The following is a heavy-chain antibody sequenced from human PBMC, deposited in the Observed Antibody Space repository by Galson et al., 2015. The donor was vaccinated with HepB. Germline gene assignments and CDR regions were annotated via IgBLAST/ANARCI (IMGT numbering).Heavy chain of an antibody. CDR3: AREASGYASGYCSGGSCYSGFDY. D-gene: IGHD2-15*01. Sequence: SLRLSCAASGFTVSSNYMSWVRQAPGKGLEWVSVIYSGGSTYYADSVKGRFTISRDNSKNTLYLQMNSLRAEDTAVYYCAREASGYASGYCSGGSCYSGFDYWGQGTLVTVSS. CDR2: IYSGGST. CDR1: GFTVSSNY. J-gene: IGHJ4*02. V-gene: IGHV3-66*01.